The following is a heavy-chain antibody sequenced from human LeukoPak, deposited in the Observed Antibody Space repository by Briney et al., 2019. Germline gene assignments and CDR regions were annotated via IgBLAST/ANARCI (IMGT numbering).Heavy chain of an antibody. CDR2: IYHSGST. J-gene: IGHJ4*02. V-gene: IGHV4-38-2*02. Sequence: SETLSLTCTVSGYSISSGYYWGWIRQPPGKGLEWIGSIYHSGSTYYNPSLKSRVTISVDTSKNQFSLKLSSVTAADTAVYYCARTYGRDGYNYNYWGQGTLVTVSS. CDR3: ARTYGRDGYNYNY. D-gene: IGHD5-24*01. CDR1: GYSISSGYY.